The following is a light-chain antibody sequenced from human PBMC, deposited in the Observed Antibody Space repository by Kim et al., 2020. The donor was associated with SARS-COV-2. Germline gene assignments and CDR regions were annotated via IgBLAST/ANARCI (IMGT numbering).Light chain of an antibody. CDR1: SSDVGAYDS. CDR2: EVT. V-gene: IGLV2-8*01. J-gene: IGLJ3*02. CDR3: NSYAGSNNLV. Sequence: QSALTQPPSASGSPGQSVTISCTGTSSDVGAYDSVSWYQQHPGKAPKLMISEVTKRHTGVPDRFSGSKSGNTAYLTVSGLQAEDEADYYCNSYAGSNNLVFGGGTQLTVL.